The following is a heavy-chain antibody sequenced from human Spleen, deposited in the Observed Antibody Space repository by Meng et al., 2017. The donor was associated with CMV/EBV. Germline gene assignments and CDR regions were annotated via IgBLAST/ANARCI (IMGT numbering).Heavy chain of an antibody. CDR2: IWYDGSNK. CDR3: AVPIAVAGTHDY. D-gene: IGHD6-19*01. CDR1: GFTFSNYG. J-gene: IGHJ4*02. V-gene: IGHV3-33*01. Sequence: GESLKISCEASGFTFSNYGMHWVRQAPGKGLEWVAIIWYDGSNKNYADSVKGRFTISRDNSKNTLFLQMNSLRVEDTAVYYCAVPIAVAGTHDYWGQGALVTVSS.